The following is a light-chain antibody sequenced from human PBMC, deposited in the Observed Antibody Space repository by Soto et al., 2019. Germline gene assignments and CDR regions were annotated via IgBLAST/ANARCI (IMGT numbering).Light chain of an antibody. CDR3: QQRSNWPPMYT. V-gene: IGKV3-11*01. CDR1: QSVSSY. CDR2: DAS. J-gene: IGKJ2*01. Sequence: EIVLPQSPATLSLSPGERATLSCRASQSVSSYLAWYQQKPGQAPRLLIYDASNRATGIPARFSGSGSGTAFTLTSSSLEPEDFAVYYCQQRSNWPPMYTFGQGTKLEIK.